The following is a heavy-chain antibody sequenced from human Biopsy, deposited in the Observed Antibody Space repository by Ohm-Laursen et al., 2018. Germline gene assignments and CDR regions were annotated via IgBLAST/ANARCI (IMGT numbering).Heavy chain of an antibody. CDR2: ISSGSIPI. V-gene: IGHV3-48*01. CDR1: GFTFSSYS. CDR3: ARGRTGG. J-gene: IGHJ4*02. Sequence: GSLRLSCTASGFTFSSYSMNWVRQAPGKGLEWVSFISSGSIPIYYADSVKGRFTISRDDAKNSLYLQMNSLRAEDTAVYYCARGRTGGWGQGTLVTVSS. D-gene: IGHD1/OR15-1a*01.